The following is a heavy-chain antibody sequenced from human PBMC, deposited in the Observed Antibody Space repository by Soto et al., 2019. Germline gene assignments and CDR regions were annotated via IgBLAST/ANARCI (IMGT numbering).Heavy chain of an antibody. J-gene: IGHJ5*02. V-gene: IGHV3-21*01. D-gene: IGHD3-3*01. CDR2: ISSSSSYI. CDR3: ARDLDYDFWSGYYPFDP. Sequence: EVQLVESGGGLVKPGGSLRLSCAASGFTFSSYSMNWVRQAPGKGLEWVSSISSSSSYIYYADSVKGRFTISRDNAKNSLYLQMNSLRAEDTAVYYCARDLDYDFWSGYYPFDPWGQGTLVTVSS. CDR1: GFTFSSYS.